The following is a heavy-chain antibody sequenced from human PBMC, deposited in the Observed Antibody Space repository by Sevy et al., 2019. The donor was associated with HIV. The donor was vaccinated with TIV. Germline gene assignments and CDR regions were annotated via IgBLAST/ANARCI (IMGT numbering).Heavy chain of an antibody. CDR3: ARLRWDLVVVPGATPGCYFDS. V-gene: IGHV4-59*08. J-gene: IGHJ4*02. CDR2: VSHSGNT. Sequence: SETLSLTCTVSGDSINTYYWSWIRQPPGKGLEWIGYVSHSGNTNCNPSLKSRVSMTVATSTNQFSLKVKSETAADTAVYYCARLRWDLVVVPGATPGCYFDSWGQGTLVTVSS. D-gene: IGHD2-2*02. CDR1: GDSINTYY.